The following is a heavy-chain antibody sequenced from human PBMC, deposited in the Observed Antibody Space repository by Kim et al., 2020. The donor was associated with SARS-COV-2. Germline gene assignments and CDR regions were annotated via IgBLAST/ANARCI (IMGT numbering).Heavy chain of an antibody. D-gene: IGHD6-19*01. V-gene: IGHV4-59*01. CDR3: ARAYSSGWYEYYFDY. J-gene: IGHJ4*02. Sequence: SLKGRVTISVDTSKNQFSLKRSSVTAADTAVYYCARAYSSGWYEYYFDYWGQGTLVTVSS.